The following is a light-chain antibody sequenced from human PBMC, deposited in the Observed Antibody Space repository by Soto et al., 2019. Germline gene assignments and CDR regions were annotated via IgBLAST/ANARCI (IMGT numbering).Light chain of an antibody. CDR2: EVS. V-gene: IGLV2-14*01. J-gene: IGLJ2*01. CDR1: SSDVGSYNY. Sequence: QSVLTQPASVSGSPGQSITISCTGTSSDVGSYNYVSWYQQHPGKAPKVMIYEVSNRPSGVSNRFSGSKSGNTASLTISGLQAEDEGDYYCSSYTSSSTLAVVFGGGTKVTVL. CDR3: SSYTSSSTLAVV.